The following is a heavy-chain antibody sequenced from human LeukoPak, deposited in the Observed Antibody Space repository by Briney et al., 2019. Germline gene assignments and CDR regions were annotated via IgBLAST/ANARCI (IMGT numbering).Heavy chain of an antibody. CDR2: IYPGDSDT. CDR3: ARPLRSRGFGESFDD. V-gene: IGHV5-51*01. D-gene: IGHD3-10*01. Sequence: GESLKISCQGSGYSFTNYWIGWVRQMPGKGLEWMGIIYPGDSDTRYSPSFQGQVTISADKSISTAYLQWSSLKASDTAMYYCARPLRSRGFGESFDDRGQGTLVTVSS. CDR1: GYSFTNYW. J-gene: IGHJ4*02.